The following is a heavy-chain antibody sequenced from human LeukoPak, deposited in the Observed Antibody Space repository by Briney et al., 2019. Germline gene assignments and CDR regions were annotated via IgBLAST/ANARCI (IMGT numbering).Heavy chain of an antibody. V-gene: IGHV1-69*05. CDR2: IIPIFGTA. Sequence: SEKVSCKASGGTFSSYAISWVRQAPGQGLEWMGGIIPIFGTANYAQKFQGRVTITTDESTSTAYMELSSLRSEDTAVYYCARVTPPDNWFDPWGQGTLVTVSS. D-gene: IGHD4-23*01. CDR3: ARVTPPDNWFDP. J-gene: IGHJ5*02. CDR1: GGTFSSYA.